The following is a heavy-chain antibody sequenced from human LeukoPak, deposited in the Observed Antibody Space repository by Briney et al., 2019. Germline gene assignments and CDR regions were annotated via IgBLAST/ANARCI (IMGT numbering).Heavy chain of an antibody. Sequence: GASVKVSCKASGYTFTSYAMHWVRQAPGQRLEWMGWINAGNGNTKYSQKFQGRVTITRDTSASTAYMELSSLGSEDTAVYYCAISGVRGVIRYYFDYWGQGTLVTVSS. CDR2: INAGNGNT. CDR1: GYTFTSYA. D-gene: IGHD3-10*01. CDR3: AISGVRGVIRYYFDY. V-gene: IGHV1-3*01. J-gene: IGHJ4*02.